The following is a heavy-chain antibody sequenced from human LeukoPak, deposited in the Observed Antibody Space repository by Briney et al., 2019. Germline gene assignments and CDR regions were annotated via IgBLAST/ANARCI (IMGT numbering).Heavy chain of an antibody. D-gene: IGHD2-2*01. CDR3: ARGSTIRGYYYYYMDV. Sequence: PSETLSLTCAVSGYSISSGYYWGWIRQPPGKGLEWIGYIYYSGSTNYNPSLKSRVTISVDTSKNQFSLKLSSVTAADTAVYYCARGSTIRGYYYYYMDVWGKGTTVTVSS. CDR1: GYSISSGYY. V-gene: IGHV4-61*01. J-gene: IGHJ6*03. CDR2: IYYSGST.